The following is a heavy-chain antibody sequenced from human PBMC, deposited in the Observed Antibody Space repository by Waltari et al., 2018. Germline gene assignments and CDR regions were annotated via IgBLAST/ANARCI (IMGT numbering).Heavy chain of an antibody. Sequence: EVQLLESGGGLVQPGGSLRLSCAASGFTFSSYAMSWVRQAPGKGLEWVSVIYSGGSTYYADSGKGRFNISRDNSKNTLYLQMNSLRAEDTAVYYCAKGGSAYYDSSGYNGAFDIWGQGTMVTVSS. CDR3: AKGGSAYYDSSGYNGAFDI. J-gene: IGHJ3*02. CDR2: IYSGGST. V-gene: IGHV3-23*03. D-gene: IGHD3-22*01. CDR1: GFTFSSYA.